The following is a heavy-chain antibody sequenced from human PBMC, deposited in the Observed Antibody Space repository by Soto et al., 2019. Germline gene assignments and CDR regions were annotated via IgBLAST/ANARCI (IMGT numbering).Heavy chain of an antibody. CDR2: IIPLIGTA. V-gene: IGHV1-69*18. Sequence: QVQLVQSGAEVRKPGSSVTVSCKASGGTFSTYGITWVRQAPGQGLEWMGNIIPLIGTANYAQRFRGRVTSTADESTTTAYMQLTSLRSEDTAVYYCARVVMTTVPASFYYGQDVWGQGTTVTVSS. D-gene: IGHD4-4*01. CDR3: ARVVMTTVPASFYYGQDV. J-gene: IGHJ6*02. CDR1: GGTFSTYG.